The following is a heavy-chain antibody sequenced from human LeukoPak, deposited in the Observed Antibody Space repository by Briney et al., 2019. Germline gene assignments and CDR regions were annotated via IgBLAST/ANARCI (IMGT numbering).Heavy chain of an antibody. J-gene: IGHJ4*02. V-gene: IGHV4-34*01. D-gene: IGHD6-13*01. Sequence: SETLSLTCAVYGGSISGHPWTWIRQPPGKGLEWIGEMNHSGGANYNPSLVSRLTMSVDSSKNQFSLKLSSVSAADTAVYYCTRWGSWPYDYWGQGTLVTVSS. CDR3: TRWGSWPYDY. CDR2: MNHSGGA. CDR1: GGSISGHP.